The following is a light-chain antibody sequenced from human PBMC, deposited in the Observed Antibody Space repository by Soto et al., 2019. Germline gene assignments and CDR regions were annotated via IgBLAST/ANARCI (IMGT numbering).Light chain of an antibody. J-gene: IGKJ2*01. CDR2: GAS. CDR1: QSISSY. CDR3: QQYNKWPLT. V-gene: IGKV3-15*01. Sequence: EMVMTQSTATLSVSPGERATLSCRASQSISSYLAWYQQKPGQGPRLLIYGASTRATGIPARFSGRGSGTECTLTISSLQSEDFAVYYCQQYNKWPLTFGQGTKLEIK.